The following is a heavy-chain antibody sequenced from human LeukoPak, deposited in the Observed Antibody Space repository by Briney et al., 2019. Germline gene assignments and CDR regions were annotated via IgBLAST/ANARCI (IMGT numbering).Heavy chain of an antibody. CDR1: GGSISSGGYY. J-gene: IGHJ5*02. V-gene: IGHV4-61*08. D-gene: IGHD3-3*01. CDR2: IYYSGST. CDR3: ARERGVALGFDP. Sequence: SETLSLTCTVSGGSISSGGYYWSWIRQPPGKGLEWIGYIYYSGSTNYNPSLKSRVTISVDTSKSQFSLKLSSVTAADTAVYYCARERGVALGFDPWGQGTLVTVSS.